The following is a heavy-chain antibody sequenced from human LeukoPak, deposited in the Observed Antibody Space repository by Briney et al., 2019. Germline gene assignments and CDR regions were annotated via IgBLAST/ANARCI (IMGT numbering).Heavy chain of an antibody. CDR3: VTVTSDY. J-gene: IGHJ4*02. CDR1: GFTFSSYA. CDR2: MSGSGGST. D-gene: IGHD4-17*01. V-gene: IGHV3-23*01. Sequence: PGGSLRLSCAASGFTFSSYAVSWVRQAPGKGLEWVSAMSGSGGSTYYADSVKGRFTMSRDNSKNTLYLQMNNLRAEDTAVYYCVTVTSDYWGQGTLVTVSS.